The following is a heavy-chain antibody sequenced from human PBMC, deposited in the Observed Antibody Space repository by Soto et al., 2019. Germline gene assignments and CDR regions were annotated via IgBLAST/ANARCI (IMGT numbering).Heavy chain of an antibody. V-gene: IGHV3-23*01. J-gene: IGHJ4*02. D-gene: IGHD2-2*01. CDR1: GFTFISYA. CDR2: ISGSGGST. CDR3: AKDQGFDEYCSNTSCYSAFDY. Sequence: GGSLRLSCAASGFTFISYAMSWVLQAPWKGLEWVSAISGSGGSTYYADSVKGRFTISRDNSKNTLYLQMNSLRAEDTAVYYCAKDQGFDEYCSNTSCYSAFDYWGQGTLVTVSS.